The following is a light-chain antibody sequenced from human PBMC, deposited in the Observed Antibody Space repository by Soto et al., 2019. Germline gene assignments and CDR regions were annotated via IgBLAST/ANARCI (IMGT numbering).Light chain of an antibody. CDR1: QSISTW. CDR3: QQYYNYTWT. V-gene: IGKV1-5*03. J-gene: IGKJ1*01. Sequence: DIEMTQSPSTLSASVGDRVTITCGASQSISTWLAWYQKKPGKAPNLLMQKTSNLQRGVPSRLRGSGSGTELTITISSMKNDDSATYLCQQYYNYTWTFGQGTKVDIK. CDR2: KTS.